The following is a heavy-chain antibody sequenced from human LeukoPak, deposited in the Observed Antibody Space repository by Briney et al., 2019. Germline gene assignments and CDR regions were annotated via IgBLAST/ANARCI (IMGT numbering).Heavy chain of an antibody. CDR1: GFVFTKYW. D-gene: IGHD5-24*01. V-gene: IGHV3-33*07. CDR2: IWNDGSNN. CDR3: ASSMAYNCLDY. Sequence: GGSLRLSCTASGFVFTKYWMSWVRQAPGKGLEWVAVIWNDGSNNYYADSVKGRFTISRDNAKNTLYLQMNSLRPEDTAVYYCASSMAYNCLDYWGQGTLVTVSS. J-gene: IGHJ4*02.